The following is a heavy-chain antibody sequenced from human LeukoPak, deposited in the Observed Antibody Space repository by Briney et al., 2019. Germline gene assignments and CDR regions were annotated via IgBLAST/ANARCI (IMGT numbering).Heavy chain of an antibody. CDR3: ASGREGIAVAGTAFDI. D-gene: IGHD6-19*01. Sequence: SETLSLTCTVSGGSISSSSYYWGWIRQPPGKGLEWIGSIYYSGSTYYNPSLKSRVTISVDTSKNQFSLKLSSVTAADTAVYYCASGREGIAVAGTAFDIWGQGTMVTVSS. CDR1: GGSISSSSYY. V-gene: IGHV4-39*07. CDR2: IYYSGST. J-gene: IGHJ3*02.